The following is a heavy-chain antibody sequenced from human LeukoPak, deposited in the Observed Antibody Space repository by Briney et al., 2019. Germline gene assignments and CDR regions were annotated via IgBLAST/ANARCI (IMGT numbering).Heavy chain of an antibody. J-gene: IGHJ5*02. Sequence: SETLSLTCTVSGGSISSYYWSWIRQPPGKGLEWIGYIHYSGSTNYNPFLKSRVTISVDTSKNQFSLKLSSVTAADTAVYYCARGYYYDSSGYYSALRFDPWGQGTLVTVSS. CDR3: ARGYYYDSSGYYSALRFDP. CDR1: GGSISSYY. V-gene: IGHV4-59*01. CDR2: IHYSGST. D-gene: IGHD3-22*01.